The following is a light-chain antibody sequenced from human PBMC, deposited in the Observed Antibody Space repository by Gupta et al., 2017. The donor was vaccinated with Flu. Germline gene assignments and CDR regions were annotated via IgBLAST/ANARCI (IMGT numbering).Light chain of an antibody. CDR3: SSYKSRNTRGL. CDR2: EVS. V-gene: IGLV2-14*01. J-gene: IGLJ3*02. CDR1: SSDVGGHNY. Sequence: QSALTQPASVTGSPGQSITISCTGSSSDVGGHNYVSWYQQPPGQAPKLLIYEVSNRASGVSNRFSGSKSGNTASLTISGLQAEDEADYYCSSYKSRNTRGLFGGGTKLTVL.